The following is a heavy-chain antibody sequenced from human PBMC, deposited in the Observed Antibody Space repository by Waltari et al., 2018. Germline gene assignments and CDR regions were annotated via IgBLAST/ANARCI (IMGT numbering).Heavy chain of an antibody. CDR3: AGDRAIGLFFDY. V-gene: IGHV4-4*02. CDR1: GASISGNYW. CDR2: VHPIGKT. D-gene: IGHD2-2*01. J-gene: IGHJ4*02. Sequence: QVQLQESGQGLVQPSGTLSLTCAVSGASISGNYWWSWVRQSPEKGLEWIGQVHPIGKTHYNPSLQSRVTISVDKPKNQFALNLNSVTAADTAVYYCAGDRAIGLFFDYWGRGTLVTVSS.